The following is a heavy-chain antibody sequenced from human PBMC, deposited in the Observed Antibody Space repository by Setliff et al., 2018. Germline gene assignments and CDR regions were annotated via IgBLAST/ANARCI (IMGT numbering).Heavy chain of an antibody. CDR2: ISGSGDST. D-gene: IGHD5-18*01. CDR1: GFTFNYYA. V-gene: IGHV3-23*01. CDR3: AKLVWLTTWYYMDV. J-gene: IGHJ6*03. Sequence: GGSLRLSCVASGFTFNYYAMSWVRQAPGKGLEWVSSISGSGDSTYYADSVKGRFTLSRDNSKNTLYLQMNSLRAEDTAVYYCAKLVWLTTWYYMDVWGKGTTVTVSS.